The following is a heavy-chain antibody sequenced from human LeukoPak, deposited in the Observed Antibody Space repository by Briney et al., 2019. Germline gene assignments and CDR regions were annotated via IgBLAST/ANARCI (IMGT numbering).Heavy chain of an antibody. CDR2: INPSGGST. V-gene: IGHV1-46*01. CDR3: ARARSIGYCSSTSCLGFDP. D-gene: IGHD2-2*01. CDR1: GYTFTSYY. Sequence: GASVKVSCKASGYTFTSYYMHWVRQAPGQGLEWMGIINPSGGSTSYAQKFQGRVTMTRDMSTSTVYMELSSLRSEDTAVYYCARARSIGYCSSTSCLGFDPWGQGTLVTVSS. J-gene: IGHJ5*02.